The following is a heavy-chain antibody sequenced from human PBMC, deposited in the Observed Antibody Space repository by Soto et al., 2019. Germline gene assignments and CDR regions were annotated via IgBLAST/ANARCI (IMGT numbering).Heavy chain of an antibody. CDR3: ARSLDSSGSLVY. J-gene: IGHJ4*02. Sequence: AVKVSCKASGGTFSSYAISWVRQAPGQGLEWMGGIIPIFGTANYAQKFQGRVTITADESTSTAYMELSSLRSEDTAVYYCARSLDSSGSLVYWGQGTLVTVSS. CDR1: GGTFSSYA. CDR2: IIPIFGTA. V-gene: IGHV1-69*13. D-gene: IGHD3-22*01.